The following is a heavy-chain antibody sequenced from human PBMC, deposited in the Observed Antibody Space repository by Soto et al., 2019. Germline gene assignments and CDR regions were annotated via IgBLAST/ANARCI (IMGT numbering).Heavy chain of an antibody. CDR1: VYTFTGYY. V-gene: IGHV1-2*04. Sequence: ASVXVACKASVYTFTGYYMHWCLQAPGQGLEWMGWINPNSGGTNYAQKFQGWVTMTRDTSISTAYMELSRLRSDDTAVYYCTRSYCSGNRCYSNDDFDIWGQGPMVTV. D-gene: IGHD2-15*01. CDR2: INPNSGGT. CDR3: TRSYCSGNRCYSNDDFDI. J-gene: IGHJ3*02.